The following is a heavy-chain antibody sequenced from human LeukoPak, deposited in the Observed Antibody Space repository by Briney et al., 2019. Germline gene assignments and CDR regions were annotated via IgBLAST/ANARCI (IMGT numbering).Heavy chain of an antibody. CDR2: ISGSGGST. CDR3: AKDRYGDLYFDY. D-gene: IGHD4-17*01. Sequence: GSLRLSCVTSGFTFGDFVMHWVRQAPGKGLECVSTISGSGGSTYYADSVKGRFTISRDNSKNTLYLQMNSLRAEDTAVYYCAKDRYGDLYFDYWGQGTLVTVSS. J-gene: IGHJ4*02. CDR1: GFTFGDFV. V-gene: IGHV3-23*01.